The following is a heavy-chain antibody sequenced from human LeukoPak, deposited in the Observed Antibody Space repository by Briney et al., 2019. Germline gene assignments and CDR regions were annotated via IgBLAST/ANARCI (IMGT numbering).Heavy chain of an antibody. CDR1: GFTFSSYW. J-gene: IGHJ6*02. Sequence: GGSLRLSCAASGFTFSSYWMNWARQAPGKGLEWVASINHNGNVNYYVDSVKGRFTISRDNAKNSLYLQMSNLRAEDTAVYFCARGGGLDVWGQGAKVTVSS. CDR3: ARGGGLDV. D-gene: IGHD3-16*01. CDR2: INHNGNVN. V-gene: IGHV3-7*03.